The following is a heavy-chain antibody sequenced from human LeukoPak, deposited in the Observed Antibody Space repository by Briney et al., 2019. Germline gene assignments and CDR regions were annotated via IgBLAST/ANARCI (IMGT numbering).Heavy chain of an antibody. CDR3: ARDQSPSTSIDY. CDR2: ISGSGGST. J-gene: IGHJ4*02. Sequence: GGSLRLSCAVSGITLSNYGMSWIRQAPGKGLEWVAGISGSGGSTNYADSVKGRFTISRHNPKNTLYLQMNSLRAEDTAVYYCARDQSPSTSIDYWGQGTLVTVSS. CDR1: GITLSNYG. V-gene: IGHV3-23*01. D-gene: IGHD2-2*01.